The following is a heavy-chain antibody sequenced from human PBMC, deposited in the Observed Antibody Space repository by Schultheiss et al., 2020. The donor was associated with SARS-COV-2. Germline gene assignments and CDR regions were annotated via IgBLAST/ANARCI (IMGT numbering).Heavy chain of an antibody. CDR1: GFTFSSYW. Sequence: GGSLRLSCAASGFTFSSYWMSWVRQAPGKGLEWVANIKQDGSEKYYVVSVKGRFTISRDNAKNSLYLQMNSLRAEDTAVYYCARDPSATYYYDSSGYSGEAFDIWGQGTMVTVSS. D-gene: IGHD3-22*01. CDR3: ARDPSATYYYDSSGYSGEAFDI. V-gene: IGHV3-7*03. J-gene: IGHJ3*02. CDR2: IKQDGSEK.